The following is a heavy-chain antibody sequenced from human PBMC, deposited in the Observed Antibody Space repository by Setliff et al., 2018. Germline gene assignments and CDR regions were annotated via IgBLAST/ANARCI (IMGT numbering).Heavy chain of an antibody. D-gene: IGHD3-3*01. J-gene: IGHJ3*02. Sequence: GESLKISCKGSGYSFTNYWIGWVCQMPGKGLEWMGIIYPGDSDTGYSPSFQGQVTISADKSISTAYLQWSSLKASDTAMYYCARQAIFGSDAFDIWGQGTMVTVSS. CDR3: ARQAIFGSDAFDI. CDR2: IYPGDSDT. V-gene: IGHV5-51*01. CDR1: GYSFTNYW.